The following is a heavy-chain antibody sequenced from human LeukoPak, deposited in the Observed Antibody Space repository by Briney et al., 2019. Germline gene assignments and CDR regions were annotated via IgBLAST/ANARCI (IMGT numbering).Heavy chain of an antibody. CDR2: ISGSGGST. CDR3: AKDAYSGNYYFDY. J-gene: IGHJ4*02. D-gene: IGHD1-26*01. CDR1: GFTFSNYA. V-gene: IGHV3-23*01. Sequence: PGGSLRLSCAASGFTFSNYAMSWVRQGPGKGLEWVSVISGSGGSTYYADSVKGRFTVSRDNSKNTLYLQMNSLRAEDTAVYHCAKDAYSGNYYFDYWGQGTLVTVSA.